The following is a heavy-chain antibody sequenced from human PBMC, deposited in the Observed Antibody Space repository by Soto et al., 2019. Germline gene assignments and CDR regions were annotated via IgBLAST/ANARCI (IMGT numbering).Heavy chain of an antibody. J-gene: IGHJ4*02. V-gene: IGHV1-69*06. CDR3: ARGYDSSEYYFDY. Sequence: GASVKVSCKASGGTFSSYAISCVRQAPGQGLEWMGGIIPIFGTANYAQKFQGRVTITADKSTSTAYMELSSLRSEDTAVYYCARGYDSSEYYFDYWGQGTLVTVSS. CDR2: IIPIFGTA. D-gene: IGHD3-22*01. CDR1: GGTFSSYA.